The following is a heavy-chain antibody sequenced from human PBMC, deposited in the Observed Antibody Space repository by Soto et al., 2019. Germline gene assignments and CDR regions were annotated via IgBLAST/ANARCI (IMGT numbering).Heavy chain of an antibody. CDR3: ARAPAYYYYYGMDV. V-gene: IGHV3-30-3*01. CDR1: GFTFSSYA. Sequence: HPGGSLRLSCAASGFTFSSYAMHWVRQAPGKGLEWVAVISYDGSNKYYADSVKGRFTISRDNSKNTLYLQMNSLRAEDTAVYYCARAPAYYYYYGMDVWGQGTTVTVSS. CDR2: ISYDGSNK. J-gene: IGHJ6*02. D-gene: IGHD2-2*01.